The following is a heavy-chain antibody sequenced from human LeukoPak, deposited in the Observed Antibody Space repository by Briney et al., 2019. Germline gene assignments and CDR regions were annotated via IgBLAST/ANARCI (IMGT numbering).Heavy chain of an antibody. Sequence: GESLKISCKGSGFISTAQFIAWVRQMPGKGPEWMVIIHIGDSDARYSPSFQGQVTVSADKSISTAYLQWSSLKASDTAMYYCARPGGYGSYEEGYFDYWGQGTLVTVSS. J-gene: IGHJ4*02. D-gene: IGHD1-26*01. CDR2: IHIGDSDA. CDR3: ARPGGYGSYEEGYFDY. V-gene: IGHV5-51*01. CDR1: GFISTAQF.